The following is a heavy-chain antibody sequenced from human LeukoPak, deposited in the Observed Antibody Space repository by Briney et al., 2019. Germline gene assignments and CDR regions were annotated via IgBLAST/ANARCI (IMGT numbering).Heavy chain of an antibody. CDR3: ARLGVPAARLHWFDP. D-gene: IGHD2-2*01. V-gene: IGHV5-51*01. J-gene: IGHJ5*02. CDR2: IYPGDSDT. CDR1: GYSFTSYW. Sequence: GESLKISCKGSGYSFTSYWIGWVRQMPGKGLEWMGIIYPGDSDTRYSPSFQGQVTISADKSISTAYLQWSSLKASDTAMYYCARLGVPAARLHWFDPWGQGTLVTVSS.